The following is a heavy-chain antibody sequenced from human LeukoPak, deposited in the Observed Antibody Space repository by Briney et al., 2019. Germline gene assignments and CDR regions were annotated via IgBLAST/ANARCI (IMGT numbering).Heavy chain of an antibody. Sequence: ASVKVSCKASGYTFTSYDINWVRQATGQGLEWMGWMNPNSGNTGYAQKFQGRVTITRNTSISTAYMELSSLRSEDTAVYYCARGVGSRRKKHYYYYMDVWGKGTTVTVSS. CDR1: GYTFTSYD. CDR2: MNPNSGNT. CDR3: ARGVGSRRKKHYYYYMDV. D-gene: IGHD2-15*01. J-gene: IGHJ6*03. V-gene: IGHV1-8*03.